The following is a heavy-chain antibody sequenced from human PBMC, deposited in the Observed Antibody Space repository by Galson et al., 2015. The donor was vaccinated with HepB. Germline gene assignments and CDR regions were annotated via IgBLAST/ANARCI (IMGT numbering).Heavy chain of an antibody. D-gene: IGHD1-26*01. Sequence: TLSLTCTVSGGSISSYYWSWIRQPPGKGLEWIGYIYYSGSTNYNPSLKSRVTISVDTSKNQFSLKLSSVTAADTAVYYCARDGGTIVGATSWFDPWGQGTLVTVSS. V-gene: IGHV4-59*01. CDR2: IYYSGST. CDR1: GGSISSYY. CDR3: ARDGGTIVGATSWFDP. J-gene: IGHJ5*02.